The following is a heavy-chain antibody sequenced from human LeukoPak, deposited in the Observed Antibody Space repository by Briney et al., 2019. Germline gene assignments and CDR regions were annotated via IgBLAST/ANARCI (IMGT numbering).Heavy chain of an antibody. Sequence: SETLSLTCTVSGYSISSGYYWGWIRQPPGKGLEWIGNIYHTGSTYYNPSLKSRVTISVDTSKNQFSLKLSSVTAADTAVYYCARGHPSSGWYKSSYYFDYWGQGTLVTVSS. J-gene: IGHJ4*02. CDR2: IYHTGST. CDR3: ARGHPSSGWYKSSYYFDY. CDR1: GYSISSGYY. V-gene: IGHV4-38-2*02. D-gene: IGHD6-19*01.